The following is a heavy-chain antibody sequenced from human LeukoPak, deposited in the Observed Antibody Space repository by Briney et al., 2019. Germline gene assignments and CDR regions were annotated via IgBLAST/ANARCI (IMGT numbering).Heavy chain of an antibody. Sequence: GGSLRLSCAASGFTFSNYWMTWVRQAPGKGLEWVANIRKDGGDRHYVDSVKGRFTVSRDNAKKSVYLQMSSLRADDTAVYYCVSVKVSIVPQSFDLWGQGTTVIVSS. J-gene: IGHJ3*01. CDR1: GFTFSNYW. D-gene: IGHD3-16*02. V-gene: IGHV3-7*01. CDR3: VSVKVSIVPQSFDL. CDR2: IRKDGGDR.